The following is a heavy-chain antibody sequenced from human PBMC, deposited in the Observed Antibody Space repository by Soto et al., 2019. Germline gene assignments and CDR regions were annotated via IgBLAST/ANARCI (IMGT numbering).Heavy chain of an antibody. CDR1: GGSFSGYY. Sequence: PSETLSLTCAVYGGSFSGYYWSWIRQPPGKGLEWIGEINHSGSTNYNPSLKSRVTISVDTSKNQFSLKLSSVTAADTAVYYCALLLMSGWFPDAFDIWGPGTMVTVSS. V-gene: IGHV4-34*01. CDR2: INHSGST. CDR3: ALLLMSGWFPDAFDI. J-gene: IGHJ3*02. D-gene: IGHD6-19*01.